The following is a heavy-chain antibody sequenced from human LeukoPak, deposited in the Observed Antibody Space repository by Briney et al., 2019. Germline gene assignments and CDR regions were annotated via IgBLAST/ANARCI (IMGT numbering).Heavy chain of an antibody. CDR2: IYSRGST. CDR3: ARDLGAAPRDY. CDR1: GFTVSSNY. Sequence: PGGSLRLSCAASGFTVSSNYMTWARQAPGKGLEWVSVIYSRGSTYYADSVKGRFTISRDNSKNTLYLQMNSLRAEDTAVYYCARDLGAAPRDYWGQGTLVTVSS. V-gene: IGHV3-53*01. D-gene: IGHD6-13*01. J-gene: IGHJ4*02.